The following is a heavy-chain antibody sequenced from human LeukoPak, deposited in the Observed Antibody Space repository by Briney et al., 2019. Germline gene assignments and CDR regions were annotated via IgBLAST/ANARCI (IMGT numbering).Heavy chain of an antibody. D-gene: IGHD3-22*01. J-gene: IGHJ3*02. CDR2: IYYSGST. V-gene: IGHV4-59*01. CDR1: GGSISSYY. CDR3: ARAMISDAFDI. Sequence: NPSETLSLTCTVSGGSISSYYWSWIRQPPGKGLEWIGYIYYSGSTNHNPSLKSRVTISVDTSKNQFSLKLSSVTAADTAVYYCARAMISDAFDIWGQGTMVTVSS.